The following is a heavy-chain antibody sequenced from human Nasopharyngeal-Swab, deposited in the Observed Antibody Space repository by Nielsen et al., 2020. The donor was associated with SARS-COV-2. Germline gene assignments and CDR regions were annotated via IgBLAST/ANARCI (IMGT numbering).Heavy chain of an antibody. CDR2: IKQDGSEK. J-gene: IGHJ6*02. D-gene: IGHD3-22*01. CDR3: ARPHYYDSSGYYGPYYYYGMDV. V-gene: IGHV3-7*01. CDR1: GFTFSSYW. Sequence: GESLKISCAASGFTFSSYWMSWVRQAPGKGLEWVANIKQDGSEKYYVDSVKGRFTISRDNAKNSLYLQMNSLRAEDTAVYYCARPHYYDSSGYYGPYYYYGMDVWGQGTTVTVSS.